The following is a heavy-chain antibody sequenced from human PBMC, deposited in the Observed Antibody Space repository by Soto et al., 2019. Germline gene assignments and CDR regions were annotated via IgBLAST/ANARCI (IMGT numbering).Heavy chain of an antibody. CDR3: ARVGGYYDGTGYYV. D-gene: IGHD3-22*01. Sequence: ASVKVSCKASGYTFTSYAMHWVRQAPGQRLEWMGWINAGNGNTRYSQKFQGRVTIIRDTSASTAYMELSSLRSEDTAVYYCARVGGYYDGTGYYVWGQGTLVTVSS. V-gene: IGHV1-3*01. CDR1: GYTFTSYA. CDR2: INAGNGNT. J-gene: IGHJ4*02.